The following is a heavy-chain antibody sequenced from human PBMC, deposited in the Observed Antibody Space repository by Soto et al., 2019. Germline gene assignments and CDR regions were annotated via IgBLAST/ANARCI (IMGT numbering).Heavy chain of an antibody. CDR1: GESISGTIYY. CDR2: IYYSGST. CDR3: ARPGGSGWFYFDS. V-gene: IGHV4-39*02. D-gene: IGHD6-13*01. Sequence: SETLSLTCTVSGESISGTIYYWGWVRQPPGKGLEWIGSIYYSGSTYYNPSLKSRVTISVDTSKNHFSLKLTSVTAADTAVYYCARPGGSGWFYFDSWGQGSQVTVSS. J-gene: IGHJ4*02.